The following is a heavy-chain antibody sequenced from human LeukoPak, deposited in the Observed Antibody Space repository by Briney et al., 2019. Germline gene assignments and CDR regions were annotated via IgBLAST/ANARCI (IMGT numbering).Heavy chain of an antibody. CDR3: ARHGQRPLIPLDY. J-gene: IGHJ4*02. CDR1: GGSISCYY. D-gene: IGHD3-16*01. CDR2: IFYSGST. V-gene: IGHV4-59*08. Sequence: SETLSLTCTVSGGSISCYYWSWLRQSPAKGLEWIGYIFYSGSTNYNPSLKGRGTISVDGSKNQFSLTLYSLTAADTAVYFCARHGQRPLIPLDYWGQGILVTVS.